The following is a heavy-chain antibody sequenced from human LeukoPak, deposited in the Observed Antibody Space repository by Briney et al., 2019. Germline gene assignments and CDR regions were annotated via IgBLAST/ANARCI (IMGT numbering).Heavy chain of an antibody. CDR3: ARGGLFKECFDY. D-gene: IGHD2-15*01. J-gene: IGHJ4*02. Sequence: GGSLRLSCAASGFTFSSYSMNWVRQAPGKGLEWVSYISSSSSTIYYADSVKGRFTISRDNAKNMLYLQTNSLRTEDTAVYYFARGGLFKECFDYRGQGAQVTVSS. CDR1: GFTFSSYS. CDR2: ISSSSSTI. V-gene: IGHV3-48*04.